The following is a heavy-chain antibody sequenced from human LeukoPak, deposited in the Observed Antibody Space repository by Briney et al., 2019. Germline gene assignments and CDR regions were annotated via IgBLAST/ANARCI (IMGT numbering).Heavy chain of an antibody. D-gene: IGHD2-15*01. Sequence: GASVKVSCKASGYTFTSYAMNWVRQAPGQGLEWMGWINTNTGNPTYAQGFTGRFVFSLDTSVSTAYLQISSLKAEDTAVYYCARDRSHCSGGSCLAPNNWFDPWGQGTLVTVSS. CDR3: ARDRSHCSGGSCLAPNNWFDP. CDR1: GYTFTSYA. V-gene: IGHV7-4-1*02. J-gene: IGHJ5*02. CDR2: INTNTGNP.